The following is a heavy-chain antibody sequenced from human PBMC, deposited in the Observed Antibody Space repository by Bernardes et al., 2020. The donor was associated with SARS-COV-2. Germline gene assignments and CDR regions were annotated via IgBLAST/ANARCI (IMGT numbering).Heavy chain of an antibody. V-gene: IGHV1-2*02. CDR3: ARDAISKAFCSNGLCNLLDS. J-gene: IGHJ4*02. CDR2: INPVSGAT. Sequence: ASVKVSCKAYGYSFSGQYIYWVRQAPGQGLEWMAYINPVSGATKFAHDFHGRVTLTADTATSTAYMELSGLRSDDTAVYYCARDAISKAFCSNGLCNLLDSWGQGTLVSVSS. CDR1: GYSFSGQY. D-gene: IGHD3-3*02.